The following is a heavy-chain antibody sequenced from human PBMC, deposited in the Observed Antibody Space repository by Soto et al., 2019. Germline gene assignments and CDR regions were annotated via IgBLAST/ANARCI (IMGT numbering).Heavy chain of an antibody. CDR2: IKSKTDGGTT. Sequence: EVQLVESGGGLVKPGGSLRLSCAASGFTFSNAWMSWVRQAPGKGLEWVGRIKSKTDGGTTDYAAPVKGRFTISRDDSKNTLYLQMNSLKTEDTAVYYCTTACIVVVPAPRDVWGKGTTVTVSS. J-gene: IGHJ6*04. CDR1: GFTFSNAW. V-gene: IGHV3-15*01. D-gene: IGHD2-2*01. CDR3: TTACIVVVPAPRDV.